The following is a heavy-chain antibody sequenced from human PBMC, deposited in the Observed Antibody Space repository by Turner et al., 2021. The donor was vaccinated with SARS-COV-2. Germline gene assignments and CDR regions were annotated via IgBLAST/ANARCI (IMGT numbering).Heavy chain of an antibody. CDR3: ARSSGGSYKSWFDP. CDR1: GFIFSSYA. Sequence: QLLESGGGGVQPGRSLGPSYAASGFIFSSYARYWVREAPGKGREWVAVISYNGSNKYYAVSVKGRFTISRDNSKNTLYLQMNSLRAEDAAVYYCARSSGGSYKSWFDPWGQGTLVTVSS. D-gene: IGHD2-15*01. J-gene: IGHJ5*02. V-gene: IGHV3-30-3*01. CDR2: ISYNGSNK.